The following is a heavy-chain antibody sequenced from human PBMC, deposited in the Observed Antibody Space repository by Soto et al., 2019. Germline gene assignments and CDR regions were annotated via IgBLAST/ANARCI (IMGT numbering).Heavy chain of an antibody. V-gene: IGHV3-74*01. CDR1: EFTFSNYW. CDR3: ARGVPGHYATDV. J-gene: IGHJ6*02. CDR2: IKGDESTT. Sequence: PGGSLRLSCAASEFTFSNYWMHWVRQAPGKGLVWVSRIKGDESTTNYADSVKGRFTISRDNAKNTLYLQMNSVRAEDTGVYYCARGVPGHYATDVWGQGTTVTV.